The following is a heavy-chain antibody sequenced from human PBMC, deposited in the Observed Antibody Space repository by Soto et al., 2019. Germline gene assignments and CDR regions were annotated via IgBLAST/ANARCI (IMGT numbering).Heavy chain of an antibody. D-gene: IGHD3-22*01. CDR3: AASRAYDSSDYSGFHYGTDV. V-gene: IGHV3-9*01. J-gene: IGHJ6*02. CDR2: LSWNGVTI. Sequence: EVQLGESGGDLVQPGRSLRLSCAASGFTFDDYAVHWVRQVPGKGLQWVSGLSWNGVTIGYAASVKGRFTISRDNAKKSLYLQMNGLRPDDTAFYYCAASRAYDSSDYSGFHYGTDVWGLGTTVTVS. CDR1: GFTFDDYA.